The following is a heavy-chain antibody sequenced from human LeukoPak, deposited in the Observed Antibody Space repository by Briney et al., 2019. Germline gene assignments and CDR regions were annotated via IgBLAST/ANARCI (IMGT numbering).Heavy chain of an antibody. D-gene: IGHD1-26*01. J-gene: IGHJ4*02. Sequence: ASVKVSCKASGGTFSSYAISWVRQAPGQGLEWMGGIIPIFGTANCAQKFQGRVTITADESTSTAYMELSSLRSEDTAVYYCARGSAGSYFEYFDYWGQGTLVTVSS. V-gene: IGHV1-69*13. CDR2: IIPIFGTA. CDR3: ARGSAGSYFEYFDY. CDR1: GGTFSSYA.